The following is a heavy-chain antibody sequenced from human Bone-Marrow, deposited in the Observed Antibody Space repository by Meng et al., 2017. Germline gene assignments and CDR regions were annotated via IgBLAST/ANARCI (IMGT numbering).Heavy chain of an antibody. Sequence: GESLKISCVASGLSFTDAWMSWVRQAPGKGLEWVGRIKRNSDGGTIDYAAPVKGRFTISRDDSKNTLYLQMDSLITEDTAVYFCATGAAAADHWGQGTLVTV. V-gene: IGHV3-15*01. CDR2: IKRNSDGGTI. CDR1: GLSFTDAW. D-gene: IGHD6-13*01. J-gene: IGHJ4*02. CDR3: ATGAAAADH.